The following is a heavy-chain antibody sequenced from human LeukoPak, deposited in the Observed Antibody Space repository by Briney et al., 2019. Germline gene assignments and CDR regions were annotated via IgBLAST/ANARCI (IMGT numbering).Heavy chain of an antibody. CDR3: ATLVGSSGWYGEGWFDP. J-gene: IGHJ5*02. D-gene: IGHD6-19*01. V-gene: IGHV1-24*01. Sequence: ASVKASCKVSGYTLTELSMHWVRQAPGKGLGWMGGFDPEDGETIYAQKFQGRVTMTEDTSTDTAYMELSSLRSEDTAVYYCATLVGSSGWYGEGWFDPWGQGTLVTVSS. CDR2: FDPEDGET. CDR1: GYTLTELS.